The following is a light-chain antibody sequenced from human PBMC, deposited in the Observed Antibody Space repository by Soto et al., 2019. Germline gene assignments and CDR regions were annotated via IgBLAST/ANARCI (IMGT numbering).Light chain of an antibody. CDR3: QSYDSSLSEEEKV. J-gene: IGLJ2*01. V-gene: IGLV1-40*01. CDR2: GSS. Sequence: QSVLTQPPSVSGAPGQRVTISCTGSSSNIGAGYDVHWYQQLPGTAHKLLIYGSSNRPSGVPDRFSGSKSGTSASLAITGLQAEDEADYYCQSYDSSLSEEEKVFGGGTKLTVL. CDR1: SSNIGAGYD.